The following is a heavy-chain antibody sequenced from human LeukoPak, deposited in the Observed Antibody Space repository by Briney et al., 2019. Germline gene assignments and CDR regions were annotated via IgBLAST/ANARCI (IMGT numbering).Heavy chain of an antibody. J-gene: IGHJ3*01. CDR1: GDSISSSSYY. Sequence: SETLSLTCSVSGDSISSSSYYWGWIRQPPGNGLEWIVNIYYSGNTYYNPSLKSRVTISVDTSKNQFSLKLSYVTAADTAVYYCARHKTVTYDVFDLWGRGTMVTVSS. CDR2: IYYSGNT. V-gene: IGHV4-39*07. CDR3: ARHKTVTYDVFDL. D-gene: IGHD3-3*01.